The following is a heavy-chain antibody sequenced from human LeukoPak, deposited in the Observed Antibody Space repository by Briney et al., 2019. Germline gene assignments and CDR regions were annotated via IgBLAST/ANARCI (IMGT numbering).Heavy chain of an antibody. CDR3: ARFAAGGSYYYYMDV. CDR1: GFTFSSYT. Sequence: GGSLRLSCAASGFTFSSYTMNGVRQPPGKGLEWVSNIGTSTTTIYYADSVEGRFTISRDNAKNSLYLQMNSLRADDTAVYYCARFAAGGSYYYYMDVWGKGTTVTVSS. V-gene: IGHV3-48*01. D-gene: IGHD6-25*01. J-gene: IGHJ6*03. CDR2: IGTSTTTI.